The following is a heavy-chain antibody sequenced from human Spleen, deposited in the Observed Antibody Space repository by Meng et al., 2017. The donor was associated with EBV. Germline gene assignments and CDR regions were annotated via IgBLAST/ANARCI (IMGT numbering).Heavy chain of an antibody. CDR2: VNHSGIP. D-gene: IGHD6-13*01. Sequence: QSQPQQRVQQLLHPSDTLSLTCAVYGDAFSGTYGSWIRQPPGQGLEWIGEVNHSGIPNSNASLESRVTVSVDTTRNQFSLRLKSVTAADTAVYFCARRKLAAAVRFDSWGQGILVTVSS. J-gene: IGHJ4*02. V-gene: IGHV4-34*01. CDR3: ARRKLAAAVRFDS. CDR1: GDAFSGTY.